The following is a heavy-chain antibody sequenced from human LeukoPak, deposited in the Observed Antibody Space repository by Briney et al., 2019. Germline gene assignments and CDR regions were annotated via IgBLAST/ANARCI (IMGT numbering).Heavy chain of an antibody. J-gene: IGHJ4*02. CDR2: IIPIFGTA. CDR3: AGHCSSTSCADY. Sequence: AVKVSCKASGGTFSSYAISWVRQAPGQGLEWMGGIIPIFGTANYAQKFQGRVTITADESTSTVYMELSSLRSEDTAVYYCAGHCSSTSCADYWGQGTLVTVSS. V-gene: IGHV1-69*13. CDR1: GGTFSSYA. D-gene: IGHD2-2*01.